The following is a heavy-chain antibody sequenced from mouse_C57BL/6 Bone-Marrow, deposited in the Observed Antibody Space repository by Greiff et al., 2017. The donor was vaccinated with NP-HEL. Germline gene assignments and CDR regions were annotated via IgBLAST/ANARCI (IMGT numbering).Heavy chain of an antibody. CDR1: GYTFTSYW. CDR2: IDPSDSYT. V-gene: IGHV1-50*01. Sequence: QVQLQQSGAELVKPGASVKLSCKASGYTFTSYWMQWVKQRPGQGLEWIGEIDPSDSYTNYNQKFKGKATLTVDTSSSTAYMQLSSLTSEDSAVYYWAREGGYDYGGAYAMDYWGQGTSVTVSS. CDR3: AREGGYDYGGAYAMDY. D-gene: IGHD2-4*01. J-gene: IGHJ4*01.